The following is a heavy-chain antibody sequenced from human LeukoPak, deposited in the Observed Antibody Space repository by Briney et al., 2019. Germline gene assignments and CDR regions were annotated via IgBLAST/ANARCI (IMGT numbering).Heavy chain of an antibody. CDR1: GYTFTSYD. J-gene: IGHJ4*02. CDR3: AGGLSGSGDY. CDR2: MNPNSGNS. D-gene: IGHD3-22*01. Sequence: ASVKVSCKASGYTFTSYDIHGVGQATGQGLEWMGWMNPNSGNSGYAQKFQGRVTMTRNTSISTAYIEVSSLRSEDTAVYYCAGGLSGSGDYWGQGTLVTVSS. V-gene: IGHV1-8*01.